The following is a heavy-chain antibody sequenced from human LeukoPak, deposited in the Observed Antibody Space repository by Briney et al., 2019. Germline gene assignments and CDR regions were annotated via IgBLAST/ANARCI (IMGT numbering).Heavy chain of an antibody. V-gene: IGHV4-31*03. CDR3: ARAAANRNYFDY. CDR1: GGSISSGGYY. D-gene: IGHD2-15*01. CDR2: IYYSGST. J-gene: IGHJ4*02. Sequence: PSQTLSLTCTVSGGSISSGGYYWGWVRQHPGKGLEWIGYIYYSGSTYYNPSLKSRVTISVDTSKNPFSLKLSSVTAADTAVYYCARAAANRNYFDYWGQGTLVTVSS.